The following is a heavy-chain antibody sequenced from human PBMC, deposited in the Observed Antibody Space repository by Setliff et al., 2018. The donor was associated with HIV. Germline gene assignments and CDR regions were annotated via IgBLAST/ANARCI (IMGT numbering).Heavy chain of an antibody. Sequence: GGSLRLSCAASGFRFSSFGMHWVRQAPGKGLEWVAVASYDGSNKFYADSVKGRFTISRDKSKNTLYLHMNSLRSEDTAVYYCARGADYLGIPSYYYYYMDVWGKGTTVTVSS. CDR3: ARGADYLGIPSYYYYYMDV. CDR1: GFRFSSFG. D-gene: IGHD7-27*01. CDR2: ASYDGSNK. V-gene: IGHV3-30*03. J-gene: IGHJ6*03.